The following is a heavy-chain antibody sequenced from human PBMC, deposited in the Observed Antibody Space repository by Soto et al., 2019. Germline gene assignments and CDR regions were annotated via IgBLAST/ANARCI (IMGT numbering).Heavy chain of an antibody. D-gene: IGHD5-18*01. J-gene: IGHJ6*02. CDR1: GYSFTSYG. CDR2: ISPYNGRT. CDR3: GRCRTDSYAMDV. Sequence: ASVKVSCKASGYSFTSYGIGWLRQVPGQGPEWMGWISPYNGRTNYAQSVKGRVVMTTDISTNTVYLELRSLRSDDSAIYYCGRCRTDSYAMDVWGQGTTVTV. V-gene: IGHV1-18*01.